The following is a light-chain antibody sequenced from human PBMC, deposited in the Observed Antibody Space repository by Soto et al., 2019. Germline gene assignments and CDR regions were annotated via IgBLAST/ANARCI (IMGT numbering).Light chain of an antibody. CDR1: QGINSA. CDR2: GAT. Sequence: AIQLTQSPSSLSASVGDRVTLTCRASQGINSALACYQQRSGKPPKLLIFGATSLESGVPSRFSGSGSGTDFTLTIDSLQPEDFATYYCQNFNNDHTFGGGTRVEI. J-gene: IGKJ4*01. V-gene: IGKV1-13*01. CDR3: QNFNNDHT.